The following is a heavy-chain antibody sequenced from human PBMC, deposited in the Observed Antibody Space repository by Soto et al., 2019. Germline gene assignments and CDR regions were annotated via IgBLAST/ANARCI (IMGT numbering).Heavy chain of an antibody. D-gene: IGHD3-3*01. CDR3: AHRVLRTVFGLVTTTAIYFDF. CDR2: IYWDDDK. Sequence: QITLNESGPTQVNPRQTLTLTCTFSGFSLTTSGVGVGWIRQSPGKAPEWLAIIYWDDDKRYSPSLKSRLTITKDTSKTQVVLTMADLDPADTATYYCAHRVLRTVFGLVTTTAIYFDFWGQGTPVAVSS. CDR1: GFSLTTSGVG. V-gene: IGHV2-5*02. J-gene: IGHJ4*02.